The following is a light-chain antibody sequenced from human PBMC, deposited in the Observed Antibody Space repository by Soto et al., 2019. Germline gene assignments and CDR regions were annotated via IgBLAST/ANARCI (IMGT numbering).Light chain of an antibody. V-gene: IGLV2-14*03. J-gene: IGLJ2*01. CDR1: DSDVGGYNY. CDR2: NVS. CDR3: GLKTTNGVGV. Sequence: QSALTQPASVSGSPGQSITISCTGTDSDVGGYNYVSWYQHHPGNAPKVMIYNVSYRPSGVSNRFSASKSGNTASLTISGPRAEEEDDYYCGLKTTNGVGVSGGGTKL.